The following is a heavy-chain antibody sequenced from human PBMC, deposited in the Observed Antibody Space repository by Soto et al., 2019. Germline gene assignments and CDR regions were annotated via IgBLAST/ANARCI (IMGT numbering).Heavy chain of an antibody. Sequence: QVQLQESGPGLVKPSGTLSLTCAVSGDSISSGDWCWSWVRQFPGKGLEWIGEIYYSGSTTYNPSLXSXXXXXXXXXXXXXXXXXXXXXXXXTAVYYCARRGCDSIFGSLDYWGQGTLVTVSS. CDR2: IYYSGST. J-gene: IGHJ4*02. V-gene: IGHV4-4*02. CDR3: ARRGCDSIFGSLDY. D-gene: IGHD2-21*02. CDR1: GDSISSGDW.